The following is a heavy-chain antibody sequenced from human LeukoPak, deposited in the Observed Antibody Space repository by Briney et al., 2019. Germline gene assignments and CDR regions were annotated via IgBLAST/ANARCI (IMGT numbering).Heavy chain of an antibody. Sequence: PGGSLRLSCAASGFTFSTYSMNWVRQAPGKGLEWVSAISGSGGSTYYADSVKGRFTISRDNSKNTLYLQMNSLRAEDTAVYYCAKESGYSYGFDYWGQGTLVTVSS. D-gene: IGHD5-18*01. V-gene: IGHV3-23*01. CDR2: ISGSGGST. J-gene: IGHJ4*02. CDR3: AKESGYSYGFDY. CDR1: GFTFSTYS.